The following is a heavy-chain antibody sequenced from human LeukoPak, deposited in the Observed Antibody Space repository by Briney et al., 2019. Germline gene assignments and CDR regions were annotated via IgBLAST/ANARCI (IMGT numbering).Heavy chain of an antibody. CDR1: GFTFSRYA. V-gene: IGHV3-48*02. CDR3: VRDRCSGGSCHLGLFDY. CDR2: ISSSSSTI. J-gene: IGHJ4*02. Sequence: PGGSLRLSCAASGFTFSRYAMNWVRQAPGKGLEWVSYISSSSSTIYYADSVKGRFTISRDNAKNSLYLQMNSLRDEDTAVYYCVRDRCSGGSCHLGLFDYWGQGTLVTVSS. D-gene: IGHD2-15*01.